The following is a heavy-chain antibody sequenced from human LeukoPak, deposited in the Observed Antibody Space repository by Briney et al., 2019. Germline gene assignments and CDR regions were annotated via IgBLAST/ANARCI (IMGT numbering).Heavy chain of an antibody. CDR3: AKDGQSFNSMYDYFDS. J-gene: IGHJ4*02. Sequence: GGSLRLSCSASGFTFRNFAISWVRQAPGKGLEWVSSIGGGDTHYADSVKGRFTISRVDSRSTVDLQMSSLRAEDTAVYYCAKDGQSFNSMYDYFDSWGQGTLVTVSS. CDR1: GFTFRNFA. D-gene: IGHD2-8*01. CDR2: IGGGDT. V-gene: IGHV3-23*01.